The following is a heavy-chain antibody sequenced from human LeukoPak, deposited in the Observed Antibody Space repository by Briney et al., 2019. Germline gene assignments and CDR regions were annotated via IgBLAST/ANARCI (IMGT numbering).Heavy chain of an antibody. CDR2: ISSSSSYI. Sequence: GGSLRLSCAASGFTFSSYSMNWVRQAPGKGLEWVSSISSSSSYIYYADSVKGRFTSSRDNAKNSLYLQMNSLRAEDTAVYYCARSIVVVPAAIDYYAMDVWGQGTTVTVSS. CDR1: GFTFSSYS. V-gene: IGHV3-21*01. D-gene: IGHD2-2*01. CDR3: ARSIVVVPAAIDYYAMDV. J-gene: IGHJ6*02.